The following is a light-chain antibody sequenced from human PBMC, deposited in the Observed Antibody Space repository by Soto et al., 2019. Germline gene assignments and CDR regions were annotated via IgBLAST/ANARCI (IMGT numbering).Light chain of an antibody. CDR3: QQYNNWPRT. J-gene: IGKJ1*01. V-gene: IGKV3-15*01. CDR1: QSVSSD. Sequence: VLKQSTGTVSLSRGERASRSYRASQSVSSDLAWYHQKPGQAPRLLIYGASTRATGIPARFSGSGSGTEFTLTINSLQSEDFAVYYCQQYNNWPRTFGQGTKVDIK. CDR2: GAS.